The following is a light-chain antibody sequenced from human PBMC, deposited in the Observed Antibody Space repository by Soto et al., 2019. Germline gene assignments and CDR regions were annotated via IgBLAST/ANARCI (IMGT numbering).Light chain of an antibody. J-gene: IGLJ2*01. V-gene: IGLV2-14*03. CDR2: DVS. CDR1: SSDGSDYNY. CDR3: SSYTSTNTVV. Sequence: QSALTQPASVSGSPGQSITISCTGASSDGSDYNYVSWYQQHAGKAPKLMIYDVSYRPSGVSNRFSGSKSGNTASLTISGLQAEDEAYYYCSSYTSTNTVVFGGGTKVTVL.